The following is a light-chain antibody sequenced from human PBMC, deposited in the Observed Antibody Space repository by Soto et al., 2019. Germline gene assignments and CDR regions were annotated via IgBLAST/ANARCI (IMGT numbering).Light chain of an antibody. CDR1: SSDVGAYNY. CDR3: SSYAGSNNYV. V-gene: IGLV2-8*01. J-gene: IGLJ1*01. Sequence: QSVLTQPPSASGSPGQSVTISCTGTSSDVGAYNYLSWYQQHPGKAPKLMIYEVSKRTSGVPDRFSGSKSGNTASLTVSGLQAEDEADYYCSSYAGSNNYVFGTGTKVTVL. CDR2: EVS.